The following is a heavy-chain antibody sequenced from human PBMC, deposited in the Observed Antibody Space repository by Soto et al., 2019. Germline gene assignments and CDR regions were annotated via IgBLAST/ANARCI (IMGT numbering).Heavy chain of an antibody. CDR1: GFAFSSYW. CDR3: ARGSVSTRAGPNRFDP. V-gene: IGHV3-7*03. J-gene: IGHJ5*02. Sequence: GGSLRLSCVASGFAFSSYWMVWVRQAPGEGLEWVAYINRSGSDMYYADSVRGRFTVSRDNARNSLYLQMNSLRADDTAVYYCARGSVSTRAGPNRFDPWGRGTLVTVSS. CDR2: INRSGSDM. D-gene: IGHD1-1*01.